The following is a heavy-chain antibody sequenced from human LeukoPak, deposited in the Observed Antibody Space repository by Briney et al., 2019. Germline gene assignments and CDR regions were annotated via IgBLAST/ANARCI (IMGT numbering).Heavy chain of an antibody. Sequence: GASVKVSCKASGGTFSSYGISWVRQAPGQGLEWMGWISAYNGNTNYAQKLQGRVTMTTDTSTSTAYMELRSLRSDDTAVYYCARDHLFSFYSGIAAAGTWDWFDPWGQGTLVTVSS. CDR3: ARDHLFSFYSGIAAAGTWDWFDP. CDR1: GGTFSSYG. D-gene: IGHD6-13*01. J-gene: IGHJ5*02. V-gene: IGHV1-18*01. CDR2: ISAYNGNT.